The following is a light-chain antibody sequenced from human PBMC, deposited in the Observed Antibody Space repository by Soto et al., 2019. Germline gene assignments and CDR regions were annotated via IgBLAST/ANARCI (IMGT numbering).Light chain of an antibody. Sequence: QSALTQPASMSGSLGQSITISCTGTSSDVGGYDYVSWYQQHPGKAPKLMIFEVSDRPSGVSNRFSGSKSGNTASLTISGLQAEDEADYYCSSYTSSSTLVVFGGGTKLTVL. J-gene: IGLJ2*01. CDR1: SSDVGGYDY. CDR2: EVS. CDR3: SSYTSSSTLVV. V-gene: IGLV2-14*01.